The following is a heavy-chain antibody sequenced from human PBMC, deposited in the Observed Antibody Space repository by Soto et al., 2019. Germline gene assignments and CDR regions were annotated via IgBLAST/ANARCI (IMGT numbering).Heavy chain of an antibody. CDR3: ARNTKATGYFDWLSPYYYGMDV. CDR1: GYSFTSYW. V-gene: IGHV5-51*01. J-gene: IGHJ6*02. Sequence: GESLKISCKGSGYSFTSYWIGWVRQMPGKGLEWMGIIYPGDSDTRYSPSFQGQVTISADKSISTAYLQWSSLKASDTAMYYCARNTKATGYFDWLSPYYYGMDVWGQGTTVTVSS. D-gene: IGHD3-9*01. CDR2: IYPGDSDT.